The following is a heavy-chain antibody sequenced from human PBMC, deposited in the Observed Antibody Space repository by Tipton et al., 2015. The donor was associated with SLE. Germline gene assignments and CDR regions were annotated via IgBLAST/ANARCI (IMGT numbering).Heavy chain of an antibody. V-gene: IGHV1-46*01. Sequence: QLVQSGPEVKKPGASVKVSCKASGYTFTSYGISWVRQAPGQGLEWMGIINPSGGSTSYAQKFQGRVTMTRDTSTSTVYMELSSLGSEDTAVYYCARGNQLENFDYWGQGTLVTVSS. CDR1: GYTFTSYG. D-gene: IGHD2-2*01. CDR2: INPSGGST. J-gene: IGHJ4*02. CDR3: ARGNQLENFDY.